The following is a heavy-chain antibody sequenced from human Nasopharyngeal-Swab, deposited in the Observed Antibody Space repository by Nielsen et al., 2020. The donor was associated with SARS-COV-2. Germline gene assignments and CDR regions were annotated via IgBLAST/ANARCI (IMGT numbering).Heavy chain of an antibody. D-gene: IGHD3-10*01. CDR1: GFTFSSYA. J-gene: IGHJ4*02. Sequence: GGSLRLSCAASGFTFSSYAMSWVRQAPGKGLEWVSAISVSGGSTYYADSVKGGFTIPRDNSKNTLYLQMNSLRAEDTAVYYCAKSRRVLLWFGELTYWGQGTLVTVSS. V-gene: IGHV3-23*01. CDR2: ISVSGGST. CDR3: AKSRRVLLWFGELTY.